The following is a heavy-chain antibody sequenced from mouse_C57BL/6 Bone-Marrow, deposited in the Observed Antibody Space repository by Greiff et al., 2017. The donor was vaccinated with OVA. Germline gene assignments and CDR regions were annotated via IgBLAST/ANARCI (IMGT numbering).Heavy chain of an antibody. D-gene: IGHD2-4*01. CDR2: IYPGDGDT. J-gene: IGHJ4*01. CDR3: ARGGYDYDEDY. Sequence: QVQLQQSGPELVKPGASVKISCKASGYAFSSSWMNWVQQRPGKGLEWIGRIYPGDGDTNYYGKFKGKATLTADKSSSTAYMQISSLTSEDVAVYFCARGGYDYDEDYWGQGTSVTVSS. V-gene: IGHV1-82*01. CDR1: GYAFSSSW.